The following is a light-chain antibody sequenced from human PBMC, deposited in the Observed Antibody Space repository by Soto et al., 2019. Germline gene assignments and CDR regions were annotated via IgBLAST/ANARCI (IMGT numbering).Light chain of an antibody. V-gene: IGLV2-18*02. Sequence: SAPRQPPPLSRAPWPAVTISFTGTNRGLGSYNRASWYQQPPGTAPKPMIYEVSNRPSGVPDHFSGSKSGNTASLTISGLQAEDEADSYCNSYTSSSTYVFGTGTKVTVL. J-gene: IGLJ1*01. CDR3: NSYTSSSTYV. CDR1: NRGLGSYNR. CDR2: EVS.